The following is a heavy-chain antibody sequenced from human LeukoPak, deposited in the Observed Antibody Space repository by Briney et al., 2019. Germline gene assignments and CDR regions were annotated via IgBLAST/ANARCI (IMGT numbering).Heavy chain of an antibody. CDR3: ARPYYYDSRIDL. CDR2: MYYSGST. D-gene: IGHD3-22*01. CDR1: GGSISSGDYY. V-gene: IGHV4-30-4*01. J-gene: IGHJ5*02. Sequence: PSETLSLTCTVSGGSISSGDYYWSWIRQPPGKGLEWIAYMYYSGSTYYNPSLKSRVTMSADTSKNQLSLKLSSVTAADTTVYYCARPYYYDSRIDLWGQGILVTVSS.